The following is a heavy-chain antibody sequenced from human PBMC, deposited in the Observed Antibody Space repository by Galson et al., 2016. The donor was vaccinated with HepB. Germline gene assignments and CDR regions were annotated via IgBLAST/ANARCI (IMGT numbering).Heavy chain of an antibody. Sequence: SLRLSCAASRFTFSSYSMNWVRQAPGKGLEWISSITSRSNYRYYADSVQGRFTISRDNTKNSLYLQMNSLRAEDTAVYYCARDPGRYCSGGFCYSNPDYNGMDVWGQGTTVIVSS. CDR2: ITSRSNYR. CDR3: ARDPGRYCSGGFCYSNPDYNGMDV. V-gene: IGHV3-21*01. J-gene: IGHJ6*02. CDR1: RFTFSSYS. D-gene: IGHD2-15*01.